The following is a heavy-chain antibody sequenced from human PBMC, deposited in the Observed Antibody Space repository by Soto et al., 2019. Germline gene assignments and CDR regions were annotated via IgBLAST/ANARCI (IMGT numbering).Heavy chain of an antibody. Sequence: KLSETLSLTCTVSGGSISSGGYYWSWIRQPPGKGLEWIGYIYYSGSTNYNPSLKSRVTISVDTSKNQFSLKLSSVTAADTAVYYCARRYGGNFDYWGQGTLVTVSS. CDR1: GGSISSGGYY. J-gene: IGHJ4*02. D-gene: IGHD1-26*01. V-gene: IGHV4-61*08. CDR2: IYYSGST. CDR3: ARRYGGNFDY.